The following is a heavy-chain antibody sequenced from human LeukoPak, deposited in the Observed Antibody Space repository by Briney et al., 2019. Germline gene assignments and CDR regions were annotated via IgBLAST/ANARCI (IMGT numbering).Heavy chain of an antibody. V-gene: IGHV3-23*01. CDR1: GFTFSNYA. Sequence: GGSLRLSCAASGFTFSNYAMTWVRQAPGKGLEWVSSISNTGERTYYADSVKGRFTISRDNSKNTLYLQMNSLRAEDTAVYYCAKVGSSAWSLYYFDYWGQGTLVTVSS. D-gene: IGHD6-19*01. J-gene: IGHJ4*02. CDR2: ISNTGERT. CDR3: AKVGSSAWSLYYFDY.